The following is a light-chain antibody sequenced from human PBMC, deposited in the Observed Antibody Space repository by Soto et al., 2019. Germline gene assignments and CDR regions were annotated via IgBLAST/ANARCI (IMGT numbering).Light chain of an antibody. V-gene: IGKV1-8*01. J-gene: IGKJ1*01. CDR1: QDISNY. Sequence: AIRMTQSPSSLSASTGARVTITCRASQDISNYLVWYQQKPGKAPKVLIHAASTLQGGVSSRFSGSGSGTYFTLTINRLQSEDFATYYCQHYYSYPWTFGQGTKVEV. CDR2: AAS. CDR3: QHYYSYPWT.